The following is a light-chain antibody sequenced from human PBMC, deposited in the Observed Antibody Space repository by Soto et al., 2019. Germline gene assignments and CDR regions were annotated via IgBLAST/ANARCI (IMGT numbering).Light chain of an antibody. CDR2: GAS. CDR1: QSVSSSY. Sequence: EIVLTQSPGTLSLSPGDRGTLSCRASQSVSSSYLAWYQQKPGQAPRLLIYGASNRATGIPDRFSGSGSGTDFTLTISRLEPEDFAVYYCQQYGSSGTFGQGTKVDIK. V-gene: IGKV3-20*01. J-gene: IGKJ1*01. CDR3: QQYGSSGT.